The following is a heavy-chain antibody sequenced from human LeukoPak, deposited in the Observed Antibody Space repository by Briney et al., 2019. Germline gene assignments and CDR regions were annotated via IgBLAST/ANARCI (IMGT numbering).Heavy chain of an antibody. CDR1: GDSINDYY. J-gene: IGHJ3*02. D-gene: IGHD3-10*01. Sequence: SETLSLTCTVSGDSINDYYWSWIRQPAGKGLEWIGRIYTSGSTNYNYNPSLKSRVTMSVDTSKKQFSLKVSSVTAADTAVYYCARGYGSATEEAFDIWGQGTMVTVSS. CDR3: ARGYGSATEEAFDI. CDR2: IYTSGSTNY. V-gene: IGHV4-4*07.